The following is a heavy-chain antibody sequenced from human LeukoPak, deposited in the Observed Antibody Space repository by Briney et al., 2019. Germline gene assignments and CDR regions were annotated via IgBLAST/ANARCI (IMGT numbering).Heavy chain of an antibody. J-gene: IGHJ4*02. CDR1: GGSISSYY. CDR2: IYTSGST. Sequence: SETLSLTCTVSGGSISSYYWSWIRQPAGKGLEWIGRIYTSGSTNYNPSLKSRVTMSVDTSKNQFSLKLSSVTAEDTAVYYCARDYYGSGSYPSDYWGQGTLVTVSS. CDR3: ARDYYGSGSYPSDY. D-gene: IGHD3-10*01. V-gene: IGHV4-4*07.